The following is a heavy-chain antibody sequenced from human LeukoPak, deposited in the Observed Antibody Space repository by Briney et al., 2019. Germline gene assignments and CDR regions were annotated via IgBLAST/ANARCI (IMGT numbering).Heavy chain of an antibody. J-gene: IGHJ6*02. CDR3: AKGGSGYYYYYGMDV. CDR2: IYSGGST. Sequence: GGSLRLSCAASGFTVSSNYMSWVRQAPVKGLEWVSIIYSGGSTYYTDSVKGRFTISRDNSKNTLYLQMNSLRAEDTAVYHCAKGGSGYYYYYGMDVWGQGTTVTVSS. V-gene: IGHV3-53*01. CDR1: GFTVSSNY. D-gene: IGHD1-26*01.